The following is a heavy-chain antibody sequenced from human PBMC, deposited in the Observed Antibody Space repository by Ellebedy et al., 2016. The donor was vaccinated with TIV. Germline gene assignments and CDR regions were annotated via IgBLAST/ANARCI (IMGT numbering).Heavy chain of an antibody. CDR1: GGSISSYY. D-gene: IGHD3-22*01. Sequence: MPSETLSLTCTVSGGSISSYYWSWIRQPPGKGLEWIGYIYYSGSTNYNPSLKSRVTISVDTSKNQFSLKLSSVTAADTAVYYCARALYYYDSSGYPVAGYYFDYWGQGTLVTVSS. V-gene: IGHV4-59*08. J-gene: IGHJ4*02. CDR2: IYYSGST. CDR3: ARALYYYDSSGYPVAGYYFDY.